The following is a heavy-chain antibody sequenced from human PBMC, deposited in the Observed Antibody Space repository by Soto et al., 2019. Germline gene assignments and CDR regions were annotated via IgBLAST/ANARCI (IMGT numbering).Heavy chain of an antibody. J-gene: IGHJ5*02. V-gene: IGHV4-59*12. D-gene: IGHD2-15*01. CDR3: ARDCSGGSCYSVSTGFDP. CDR1: GGSITSYY. CDR2: IYYSGST. Sequence: SETLSLTCTVSGGSITSYYWSWIRQPPGKGLEWIGYIYYSGSTNYNPSLKSRVTISVDTSKNQFSLKLSSVTAADTAVYYCARDCSGGSCYSVSTGFDPWGQGTLVTVSS.